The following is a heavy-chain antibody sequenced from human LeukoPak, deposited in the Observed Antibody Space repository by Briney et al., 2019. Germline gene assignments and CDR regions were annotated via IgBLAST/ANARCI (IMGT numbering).Heavy chain of an antibody. J-gene: IGHJ4*02. Sequence: GKSLRLSCAASGFTFSRYAMHWVRQAPGKGLEWVAVISYHGSNQYSAHSMKGRFTISRDNSKSTLYLQMNSLRPEDTAVYYCASDPFDSSGYYPLDYWGQGTLVTVSS. CDR2: ISYHGSNQ. CDR1: GFTFSRYA. D-gene: IGHD3-22*01. V-gene: IGHV3-30-3*01. CDR3: ASDPFDSSGYYPLDY.